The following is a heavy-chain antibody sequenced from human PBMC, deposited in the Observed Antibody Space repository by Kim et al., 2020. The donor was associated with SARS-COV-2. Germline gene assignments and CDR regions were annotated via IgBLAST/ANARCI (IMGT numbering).Heavy chain of an antibody. CDR3: ARGLSSSWFFLFDY. J-gene: IGHJ4*02. Sequence: TPTLRSRVTISVDTSKNQFSLKLSSVTAADTAVYYCARGLSSSWFFLFDYWGQGTLVTVSS. V-gene: IGHV4-59*09. D-gene: IGHD6-13*01.